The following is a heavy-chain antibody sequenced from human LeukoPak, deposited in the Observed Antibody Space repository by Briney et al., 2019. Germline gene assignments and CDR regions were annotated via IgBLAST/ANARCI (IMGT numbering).Heavy chain of an antibody. V-gene: IGHV3-73*01. CDR3: TRTTVVTAAFDY. Sequence: GGSLRLSCAASGFTISGSAMHWVRQAPGEGLEWVGRIRSKTKDYATAYAASVTGRFTVSRDDSKNTAYLQMNSLKTEDTAVYYCTRTTVVTAAFDYWGQGTLVTVPS. CDR2: IRSKTKDYAT. D-gene: IGHD4-23*01. J-gene: IGHJ4*02. CDR1: GFTISGSA.